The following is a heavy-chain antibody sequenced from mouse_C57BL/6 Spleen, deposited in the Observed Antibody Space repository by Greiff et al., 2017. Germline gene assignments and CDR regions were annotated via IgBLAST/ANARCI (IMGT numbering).Heavy chain of an antibody. CDR3: ARKDYYGSRYFDY. CDR1: GYTFTSYW. V-gene: IGHV1-64*01. D-gene: IGHD1-1*01. Sequence: QVQLQQPGAELVKPGASVKLSCKASGYTFTSYWMHWVKQRPGQGLEWIGMIHPNSGSTNYNEKFKSKATLTVDKSSSTAYMQLSSLTSEDSAVYYCARKDYYGSRYFDYWGQGTTLTVAS. CDR2: IHPNSGST. J-gene: IGHJ2*01.